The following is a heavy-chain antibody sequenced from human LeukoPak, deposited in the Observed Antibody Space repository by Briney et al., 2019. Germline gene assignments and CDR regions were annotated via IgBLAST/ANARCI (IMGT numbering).Heavy chain of an antibody. CDR3: ARGTASEIFGVVLSYYYYGMDV. D-gene: IGHD3-3*01. CDR1: GGTFSSYA. J-gene: IGHJ6*02. CDR2: IIPIFGIA. V-gene: IGHV1-69*04. Sequence: SVKVSCKASGGTFSSYAISWVRQAPGQGLEWMGRIIPIFGIANYAQKFQGRVTITADKSTSTAYMELSSLRSEDTAVYYCARGTASEIFGVVLSYYYYGMDVWGQGTTVTVSS.